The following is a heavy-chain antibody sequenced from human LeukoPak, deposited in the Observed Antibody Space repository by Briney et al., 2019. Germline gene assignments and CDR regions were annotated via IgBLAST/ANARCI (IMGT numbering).Heavy chain of an antibody. Sequence: ASVKVSCKASGYTFTGYYIHWVRQAPGQGLEWMGWINPNTGDTYYAQKFQGRVTMTRDTSISTAYMELSGLRSDDTAVYSCARTGNYLWNYLDYWGQGALVTVSS. J-gene: IGHJ4*02. D-gene: IGHD4-11*01. CDR1: GYTFTGYY. V-gene: IGHV1-2*02. CDR2: INPNTGDT. CDR3: ARTGNYLWNYLDY.